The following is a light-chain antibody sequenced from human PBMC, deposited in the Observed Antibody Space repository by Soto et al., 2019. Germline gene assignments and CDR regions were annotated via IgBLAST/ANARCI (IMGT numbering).Light chain of an antibody. V-gene: IGKV3-11*01. Sequence: EIVLTQSPATLSLSPGERATLSCRASQSVSSYLAWYQQKPGQAPRLLIYDASNRATGIPARFSGSGSGTDFTLTICSLEPEDFAVYYCQQRGEFGGGTKVEIK. CDR2: DAS. CDR1: QSVSSY. CDR3: QQRGE. J-gene: IGKJ4*02.